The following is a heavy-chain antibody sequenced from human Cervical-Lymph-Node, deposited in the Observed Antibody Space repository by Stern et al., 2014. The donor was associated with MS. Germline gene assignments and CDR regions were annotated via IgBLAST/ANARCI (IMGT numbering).Heavy chain of an antibody. V-gene: IGHV1-18*01. CDR1: GYTFAGYG. J-gene: IGHJ4*02. Sequence: QVQLVQSGAEMKKPGASVKVSCKTSGYTFAGYGISWVRQAPGQGLEWMGWINTYNGDPNYAHKLQDRVTLTTDTATSTAYMDLRSLRSDDTAVYYCARDGSGGSQTVFDSWGQGTLVTFSS. CDR2: INTYNGDP. CDR3: ARDGSGGSQTVFDS. D-gene: IGHD6-19*01.